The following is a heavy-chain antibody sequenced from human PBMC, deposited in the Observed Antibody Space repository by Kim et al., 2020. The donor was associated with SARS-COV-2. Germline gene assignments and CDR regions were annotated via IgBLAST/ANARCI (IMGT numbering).Heavy chain of an antibody. CDR2: IKQDGSVK. V-gene: IGHV3-7*03. CDR1: GFTFSNYW. Sequence: GGSLRLSCAATGFTFSNYWMSWVRQAPGKGLEWVANIKQDGSVKYYVDSVKGRFTISRDNGKSSVYLQMNSLRVEDTAVYYCARIGYSSSSFDYWGQGTL. CDR3: ARIGYSSSSFDY. D-gene: IGHD6-6*01. J-gene: IGHJ4*02.